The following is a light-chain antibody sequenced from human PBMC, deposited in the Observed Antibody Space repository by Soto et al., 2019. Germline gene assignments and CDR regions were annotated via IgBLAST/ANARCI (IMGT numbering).Light chain of an antibody. V-gene: IGKV3D-15*01. CDR1: QSVSSN. CDR3: QQYNNWPST. Sequence: VMTQSPLSLPVTLGQPASLSCRASQSVSSNLAWYQQKPGQAPRLLIYGASTRATGIPARFSGSGSGTEFTLTISSLQSEDFAVYYCQQYNNWPSTCGQGTRREIK. CDR2: GAS. J-gene: IGKJ5*01.